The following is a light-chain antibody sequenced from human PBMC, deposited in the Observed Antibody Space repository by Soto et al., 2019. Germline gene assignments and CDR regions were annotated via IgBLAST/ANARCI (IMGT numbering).Light chain of an antibody. J-gene: IGKJ5*01. CDR1: QSISSY. CDR2: AAS. V-gene: IGKV1-39*01. Sequence: DIQMTQSPSSLSASVGDRVTITCRASQSISSYLNWYQQKPGKAPKLLIYAASSLQSGVPSRFSGSGSGTDFTLTISSLQHDDFATYYCQQSYSTPITFGPGTRLE. CDR3: QQSYSTPIT.